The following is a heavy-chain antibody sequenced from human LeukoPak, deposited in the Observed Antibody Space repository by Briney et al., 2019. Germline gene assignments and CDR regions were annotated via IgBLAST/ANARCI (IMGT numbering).Heavy chain of an antibody. J-gene: IGHJ4*02. CDR1: GFTFSSYA. CDR2: ISGSGGST. CDR3: AKDPTIFFQIARGLFDY. Sequence: GGSLRLSCAASGFTFSSYAMSWVRQAPGKGLEWVSAISGSGGSTYYADSVKGRFTISRDNSKNTLYLQMNSLRAEDTAVYYCAKDPTIFFQIARGLFDYWGQGTLVTVSS. D-gene: IGHD3-9*01. V-gene: IGHV3-23*01.